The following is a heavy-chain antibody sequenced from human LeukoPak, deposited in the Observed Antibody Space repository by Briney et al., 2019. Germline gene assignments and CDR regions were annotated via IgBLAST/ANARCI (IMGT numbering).Heavy chain of an antibody. D-gene: IGHD2-15*01. CDR2: IYHSGST. V-gene: IGHV4-38-2*02. Sequence: RPSETLSLTCTVSGYSISSGYYWGWIRQPPGKGREWIGSIYHSGSTYYNPSLKSRVTISVDTSKNQFSLKLSSVTAADTAVYYCAAALDAFDIWGQGTMVTVSS. CDR1: GYSISSGYY. J-gene: IGHJ3*02. CDR3: AAALDAFDI.